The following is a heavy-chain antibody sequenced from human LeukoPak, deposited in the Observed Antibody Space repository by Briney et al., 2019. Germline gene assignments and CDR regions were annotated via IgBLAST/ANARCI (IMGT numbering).Heavy chain of an antibody. CDR3: AKDKDSSGWYYFDY. V-gene: IGHV3-9*01. CDR2: ISWNSGSI. J-gene: IGHJ4*02. Sequence: GGSLRLSCAASGFTFDDYAMHWVRQAPGKGLEGVSGISWNSGSIGYADSVKGRFTISRDNAKNSLYLQMNSLRAEDTALYYCAKDKDSSGWYYFDYWGQGTLVTVSS. CDR1: GFTFDDYA. D-gene: IGHD6-19*01.